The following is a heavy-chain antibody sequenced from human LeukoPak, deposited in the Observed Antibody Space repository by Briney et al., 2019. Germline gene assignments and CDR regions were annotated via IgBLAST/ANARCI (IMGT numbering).Heavy chain of an antibody. Sequence: GGSLRLSCAASGFTISNYWMTWVRQAPGKGLEWVANIKEDGSEKHYVDSVKGRFTISRDNAKNSLYLQMNSLRVEDTAVYYCARGRGGLPYWGQGTLVTVSS. V-gene: IGHV3-7*04. CDR2: IKEDGSEK. J-gene: IGHJ4*02. CDR3: ARGRGGLPY. D-gene: IGHD5-12*01. CDR1: GFTISNYW.